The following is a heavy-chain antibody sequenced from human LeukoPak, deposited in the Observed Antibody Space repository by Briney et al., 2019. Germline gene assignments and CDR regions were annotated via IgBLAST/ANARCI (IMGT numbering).Heavy chain of an antibody. Sequence: GGSLRLSCAASGFTFSSYWMSWVRQAPGKGLEWVANIKQDGSEKYYVDSVKGRFTISRDNAKNSLYLQMNSLRAEDTAVYYCARDRGVYCTNGVCYGPYYYYYGMDVWGQGTTVTVSS. V-gene: IGHV3-7*01. CDR3: ARDRGVYCTNGVCYGPYYYYYGMDV. D-gene: IGHD2-8*01. CDR1: GFTFSSYW. CDR2: IKQDGSEK. J-gene: IGHJ6*02.